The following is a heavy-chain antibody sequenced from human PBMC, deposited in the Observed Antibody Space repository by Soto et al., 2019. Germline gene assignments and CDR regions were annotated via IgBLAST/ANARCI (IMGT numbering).Heavy chain of an antibody. V-gene: IGHV3-30-3*01. CDR1: RFAFNTYS. CDR3: AKVSPMGYFFDF. CDR2: ISYDGSNK. J-gene: IGHJ4*02. Sequence: LXLSCAASRFAFNTYSMHWVRQAPGRGLEWVAVISYDGSNKFYADSVKGRFTISRDNSKNTLYLEMNSLRGEDTAVYYCAKVSPMGYFFDFWGQGTLVTVSS.